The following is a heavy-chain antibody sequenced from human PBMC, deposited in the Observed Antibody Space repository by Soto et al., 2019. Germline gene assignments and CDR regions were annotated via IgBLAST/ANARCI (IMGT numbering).Heavy chain of an antibody. Sequence: ASVKVSCKASGYTFTSYDINWVRQATGQGLEWMGWMNPNSGNTGYAQKFQGRVTMTRNTSISTAYMELSSLRSEDKAVYYCARVRGSYYDYIWGSYRYHYYYMDVWGKGTTVTVSS. CDR2: MNPNSGNT. CDR3: ARVRGSYYDYIWGSYRYHYYYMDV. V-gene: IGHV1-8*01. D-gene: IGHD3-16*02. J-gene: IGHJ6*03. CDR1: GYTFTSYD.